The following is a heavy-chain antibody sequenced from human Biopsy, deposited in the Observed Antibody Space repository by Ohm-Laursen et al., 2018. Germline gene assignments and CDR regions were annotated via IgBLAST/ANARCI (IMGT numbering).Heavy chain of an antibody. CDR1: GYTFGNYG. D-gene: IGHD1-26*01. V-gene: IGHV1-18*01. J-gene: IGHJ4*02. CDR2: ISVYNGNT. CDR3: ARDVVGRGASFFYF. Sequence: ASVKVSCKTSGYTFGNYGISWVRQAPGQGLERMGWISVYNGNTDYPHKFQGRVTLTTDTSTSTAYMELRSLTSDDTAIYYCARDVVGRGASFFYFWGQGTSVTVSS.